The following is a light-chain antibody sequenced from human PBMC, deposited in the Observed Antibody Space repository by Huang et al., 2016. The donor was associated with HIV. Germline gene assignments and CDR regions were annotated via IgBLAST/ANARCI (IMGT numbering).Light chain of an antibody. CDR2: DAS. J-gene: IGKJ3*01. CDR1: QSVSNN. CDR3: QQYNNWPIFT. V-gene: IGKV3D-15*01. Sequence: DIVITQSPATLSVSPGERATLSCRTSQSVSNNLAWYQQKPGQAPRLLIYDASARATGIPDRFSGSGSGTEFTLTISSPQSEDFTVYYCQQYNNWPIFTFGPGTKVDIK.